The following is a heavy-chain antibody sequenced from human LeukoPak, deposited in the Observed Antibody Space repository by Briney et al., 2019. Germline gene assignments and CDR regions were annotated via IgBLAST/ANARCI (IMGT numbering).Heavy chain of an antibody. CDR3: ARGHSYCSSTSCYSVDY. Sequence: ASVKVSCKASGYTFTSYAMHWVRQAPGQRLEWMGWINAGNGNTKYSQKFQGRVTITRDTSASTAYMELSSLRSEDTAVYYCARGHSYCSSTSCYSVDYWGQGTLVTVSS. CDR1: GYTFTSYA. D-gene: IGHD2-2*02. V-gene: IGHV1-3*01. J-gene: IGHJ4*02. CDR2: INAGNGNT.